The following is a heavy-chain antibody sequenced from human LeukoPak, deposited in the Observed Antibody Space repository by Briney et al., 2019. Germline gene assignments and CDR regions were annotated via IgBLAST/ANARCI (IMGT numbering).Heavy chain of an antibody. CDR3: AGGGQWLAFDS. D-gene: IGHD6-19*01. J-gene: IGHJ4*02. Sequence: PSETLSLTCSVSGGSISSYYWSWIRQPPGKGLEWIGCLYHSGTTTYNPSLKSRITISVDTSRKQFSLKLNSMAAADTALYFCAGGGQWLAFDSWGQGTLVTVSS. CDR2: LYHSGTT. CDR1: GGSISSYY. V-gene: IGHV4-59*01.